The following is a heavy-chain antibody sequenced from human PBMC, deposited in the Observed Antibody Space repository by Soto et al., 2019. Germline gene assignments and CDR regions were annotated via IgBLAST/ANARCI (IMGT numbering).Heavy chain of an antibody. Sequence: QVQLVQSGAEVKKPESSVKVSCKAPGGTFSTYAISWVRQAPGQGLEWMGGIIPMFGTANYAQRFQDRVTSTADEATNTVYMELSSLRSEGTAVYCCASGIQLWLRRINNGYAGWGQGPLVTVSS. D-gene: IGHD5-18*01. CDR2: IIPMFGTA. CDR3: ASGIQLWLRRINNGYAG. V-gene: IGHV1-69*12. CDR1: GGTFSTYA. J-gene: IGHJ4*02.